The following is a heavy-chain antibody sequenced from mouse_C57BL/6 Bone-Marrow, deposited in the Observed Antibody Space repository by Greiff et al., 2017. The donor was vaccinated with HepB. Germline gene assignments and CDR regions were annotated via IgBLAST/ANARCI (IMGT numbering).Heavy chain of an antibody. V-gene: IGHV2-2*01. Sequence: QVQLQQSGPGLVQPSQSLSITCTVSGFSLTSYGVHWVRQSPGKGLEWLGVIWSGGSTDYTAAFISRLSISKDNSKSQVFFKMNSLQAYDTAIYYCARKGYGSSPNWYFDVWGTGTTVTVSA. D-gene: IGHD1-1*01. CDR1: GFSLTSYG. J-gene: IGHJ1*03. CDR3: ARKGYGSSPNWYFDV. CDR2: IWSGGST.